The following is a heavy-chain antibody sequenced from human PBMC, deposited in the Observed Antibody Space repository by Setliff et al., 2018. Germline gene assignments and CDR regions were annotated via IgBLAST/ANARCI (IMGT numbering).Heavy chain of an antibody. V-gene: IGHV3-7*01. Sequence: GGSLRLSCAASGFTFSSYWMSWVRQAPGKGLEWVANIKEDGSEKYYVDSVKGRFTISRDNAKNSLDLQMDSLRAEDTAVYYCASPLVRGITLHRFDNWGQGTLVTVSS. J-gene: IGHJ4*02. D-gene: IGHD3-10*01. CDR2: IKEDGSEK. CDR3: ASPLVRGITLHRFDN. CDR1: GFTFSSYW.